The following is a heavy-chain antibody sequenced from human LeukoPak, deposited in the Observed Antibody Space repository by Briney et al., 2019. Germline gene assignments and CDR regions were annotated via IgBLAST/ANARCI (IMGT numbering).Heavy chain of an antibody. Sequence: PGGSLRLSCAASGFIFSSYWMSWVRQAPGKGLEWVANIKEDGSEKYYLDSVKGRFTISRDNAKNSLYLQINSLRVEDTAVYYCAKIGSGSSTYFDYWGQGTLVTVSS. D-gene: IGHD1-26*01. CDR2: IKEDGSEK. J-gene: IGHJ4*02. CDR3: AKIGSGSSTYFDY. CDR1: GFIFSSYW. V-gene: IGHV3-7*01.